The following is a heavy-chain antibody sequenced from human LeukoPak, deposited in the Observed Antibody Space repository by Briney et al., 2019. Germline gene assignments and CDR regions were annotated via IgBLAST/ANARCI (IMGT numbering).Heavy chain of an antibody. D-gene: IGHD1-26*01. V-gene: IGHV1-2*02. J-gene: IGHJ3*02. CDR3: ARVRLGAMGGVTAFDI. Sequence: ASVKVSCKASGYTFTSYGISWVRQAPGQGLEWMGWINPNSGGTNYAQKFQGRVTMTRDTSISTAYMELSRLRSDDTAVYYCARVRLGAMGGVTAFDIWGQGTMVTVSS. CDR1: GYTFTSYG. CDR2: INPNSGGT.